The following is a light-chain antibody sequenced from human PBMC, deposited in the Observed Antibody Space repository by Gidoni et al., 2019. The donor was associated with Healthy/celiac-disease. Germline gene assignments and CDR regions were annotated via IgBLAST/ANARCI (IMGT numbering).Light chain of an antibody. Sequence: DIVMTQSPLSLPVTPGEPATISCRSSQSLLHSNGYNYLDWYLQKPGQSPQLLIYFGSNRASGVPDRFSGSGSGTDFTLKISRVEDEEVGVYYYMQALQTSWTFGQGTKVEIK. CDR3: MQALQTSWT. V-gene: IGKV2-28*01. CDR2: FGS. J-gene: IGKJ1*01. CDR1: QSLLHSNGYNY.